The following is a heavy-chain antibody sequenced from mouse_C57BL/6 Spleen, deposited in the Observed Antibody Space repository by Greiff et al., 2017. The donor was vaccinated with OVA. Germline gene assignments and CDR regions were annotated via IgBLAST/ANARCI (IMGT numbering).Heavy chain of an antibody. CDR2: IDPSDSYT. J-gene: IGHJ4*01. CDR3: ARGGGYPYAMDY. Sequence: VQLQQPGAELVKPGASVKLSCKASGYTFTSYWMQWVKQRPGQGLEWIGEIDPSDSYTNYNQKFKGKATLTVDTSSSTAYMQLSSLTSEDSAVYYCARGGGYPYAMDYWGQGTSVTVSS. D-gene: IGHD2-2*01. V-gene: IGHV1-50*01. CDR1: GYTFTSYW.